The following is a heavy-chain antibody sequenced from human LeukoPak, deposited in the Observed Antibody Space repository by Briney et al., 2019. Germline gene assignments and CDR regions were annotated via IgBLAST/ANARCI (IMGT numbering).Heavy chain of an antibody. J-gene: IGHJ4*02. CDR1: GGSISSGSYY. D-gene: IGHD2-2*01. Sequence: PSETLSLTCTVSGGSISSGSYYWSWIRQPPGKGLEWIGYIYYSGSTNYNPSLKSRVTISVDTSKNQFSLKLSSVTAADTAVYYCARRRVVPAAFTYYFDYWGQGTLVTVSS. CDR2: IYYSGST. V-gene: IGHV4-61*01. CDR3: ARRRVVPAAFTYYFDY.